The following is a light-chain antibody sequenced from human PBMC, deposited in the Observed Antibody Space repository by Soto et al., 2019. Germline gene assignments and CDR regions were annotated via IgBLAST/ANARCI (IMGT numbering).Light chain of an antibody. CDR2: EVN. Sequence: QSALTQPPSVSGSPGQSVTISCTGTVSDLGSYDRVSWYQQPPGTAPKLMIYEVNHRPSGVPDRFSGSKSGNTASLTISGLRAEDEADYYCRSYTGSRTVVFGGGTKVTVL. CDR3: RSYTGSRTVV. V-gene: IGLV2-18*02. J-gene: IGLJ2*01. CDR1: VSDLGSYDR.